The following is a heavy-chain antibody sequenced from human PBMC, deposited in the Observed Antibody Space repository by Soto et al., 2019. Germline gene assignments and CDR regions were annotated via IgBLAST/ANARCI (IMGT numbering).Heavy chain of an antibody. CDR3: ARGYCSGGSCYDY. J-gene: IGHJ4*02. CDR1: GYTFISYG. CDR2: INAGNGNT. V-gene: IGHV1-3*01. Sequence: ASVKVSCKASGYTFISYGISWVRQAPGQRLEWMGWINAGNGNTKYSQKFQGRVTITRDTSASTAYMELSSLRSEDTAVYYCARGYCSGGSCYDYWGQGTLVTVSS. D-gene: IGHD2-15*01.